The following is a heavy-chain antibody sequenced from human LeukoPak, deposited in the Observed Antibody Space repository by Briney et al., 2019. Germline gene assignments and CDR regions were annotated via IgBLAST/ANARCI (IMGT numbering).Heavy chain of an antibody. J-gene: IGHJ3*02. CDR1: GFTFSSYA. V-gene: IGHV3-49*04. D-gene: IGHD2-2*01. CDR3: TRGAAVVPAAPRGTDAYDI. Sequence: SGGSLRLSCAASGFTFSSYAMSWVRQAPGKGLEWVGFIRSKAYGGTTEYAASVKGRFTISRDESKSIAYLQMNSLKTEDTAVYYCTRGAAVVPAAPRGTDAYDIWGQGTTVTVSS. CDR2: IRSKAYGGTT.